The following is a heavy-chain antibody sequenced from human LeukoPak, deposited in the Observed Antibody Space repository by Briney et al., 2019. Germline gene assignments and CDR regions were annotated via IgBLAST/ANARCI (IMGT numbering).Heavy chain of an antibody. Sequence: GGSLRLSCAASGFTFSRYWMTWVRQAPGKGLEGVANIKQDGSEKYYVDSVKGRFTISRDNARNSLYLQVNSLRAEDTAVYYCARSSGFYYGYFQHWGQGTLVTVSS. D-gene: IGHD3-22*01. V-gene: IGHV3-7*03. J-gene: IGHJ1*01. CDR3: ARSSGFYYGYFQH. CDR1: GFTFSRYW. CDR2: IKQDGSEK.